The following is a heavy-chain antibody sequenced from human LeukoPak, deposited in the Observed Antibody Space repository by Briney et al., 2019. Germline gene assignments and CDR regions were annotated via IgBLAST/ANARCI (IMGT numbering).Heavy chain of an antibody. CDR3: ARWGGGYDAVKGNDY. J-gene: IGHJ4*02. V-gene: IGHV3-21*01. CDR1: GFTFSSYS. Sequence: GGSLRLSCAASGFTFSSYSMNWVRQAPGKGLEWVSSISSSSSYIYYADSVKGRFTISRDNAKNSLYLQMNSLRAEDTAVYYCARWGGGYDAVKGNDYWGQGTLVTVSS. D-gene: IGHD5-12*01. CDR2: ISSSSSYI.